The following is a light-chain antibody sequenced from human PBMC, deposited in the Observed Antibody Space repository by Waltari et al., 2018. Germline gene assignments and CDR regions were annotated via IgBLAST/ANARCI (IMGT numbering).Light chain of an antibody. CDR3: QQYYSTPKT. CDR2: WAS. V-gene: IGKV4-1*01. CDR1: QSVLYSSNNKNY. J-gene: IGKJ2*01. Sequence: DIVMTQSPDSLAVSLGERATINCKSSQSVLYSSNNKNYLAWYQQKPGQPPKLLIYWASTRESGVPDRFSGSGSGTDFTLTISSLQAEDAAVYYCQQYYSTPKTFGQGTKLEIK.